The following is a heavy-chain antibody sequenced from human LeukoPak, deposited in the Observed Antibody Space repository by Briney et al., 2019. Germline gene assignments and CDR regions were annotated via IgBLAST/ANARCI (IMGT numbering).Heavy chain of an antibody. CDR2: FSRDGTNR. J-gene: IGHJ4*02. V-gene: IGHV3-30*07. CDR1: GFTFSNSA. D-gene: IGHD1-1*01. CDR3: AKASWVSNADAVL. Sequence: GGSLRLSCAASGFTFSNSAMRWVRQAPGKGLEWVAVFSRDGTNRYYTDSVKGRFTLSRDNSRNTVYLQLNNLRVEDTAVYYCAKASWVSNADAVLWGQGTLVTVSS.